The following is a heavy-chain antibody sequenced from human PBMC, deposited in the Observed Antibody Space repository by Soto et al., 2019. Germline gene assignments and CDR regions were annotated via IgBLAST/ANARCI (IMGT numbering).Heavy chain of an antibody. D-gene: IGHD3-22*01. CDR3: SWSDYHYFRS. V-gene: IGHV3-15*01. J-gene: IGHJ5*02. Sequence: EVQVVESGGGLVKPGGSLRLSCATSGFTFSDAWMGWVRQAPGKGLEWVGRSKSRGSGGTTDYSAPVKGRFTISRDDSKRTVYLQMNSLEIEDTAVYYCSWSDYHYFRSWGQGTLVTVSS. CDR2: SKSRGSGGTT. CDR1: GFTFSDAW.